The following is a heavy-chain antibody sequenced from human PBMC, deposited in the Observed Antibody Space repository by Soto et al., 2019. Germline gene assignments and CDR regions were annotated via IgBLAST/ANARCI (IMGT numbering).Heavy chain of an antibody. D-gene: IGHD2-2*01. CDR1: GGTFSTSA. CDR3: ARDKDRLPLGGNYYSILDV. CDR2: IMPVFPTP. J-gene: IGHJ6*02. V-gene: IGHV1-69*12. Sequence: QVQLVQSGAEVKKPGSSVKVSCKTSGGTFSTSAISWVRQAPGQGLDWVGGIMPVFPTPDYAQNFQGRVTITAEDSTTTAYMELTSLRADDTAVYYCARDKDRLPLGGNYYSILDVWGQGTAITVPS.